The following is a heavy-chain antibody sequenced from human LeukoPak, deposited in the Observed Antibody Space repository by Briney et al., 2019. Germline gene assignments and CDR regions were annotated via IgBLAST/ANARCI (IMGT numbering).Heavy chain of an antibody. D-gene: IGHD1-26*01. J-gene: IGHJ6*02. CDR1: GYTFTSYY. Sequence: ASVKVSCKASGYTFTSYYMHWVRQAPGQGLEWMGIINPSGGSTSYAQKFQGRVTMTRDTSTSTVYMELSSLRSEDTAVYYCAREPVGASNHYYGMDVWGQGTTVTVSS. CDR3: AREPVGASNHYYGMDV. CDR2: INPSGGST. V-gene: IGHV1-46*01.